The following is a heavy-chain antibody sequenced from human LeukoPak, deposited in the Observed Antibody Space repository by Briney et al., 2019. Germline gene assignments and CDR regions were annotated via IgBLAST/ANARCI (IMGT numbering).Heavy chain of an antibody. V-gene: IGHV3-30*18. D-gene: IGHD6-19*01. J-gene: IGHJ6*02. CDR3: AKDQQWLVQDYYYTMDV. CDR1: GFTFIGYG. Sequence: PGGSLRLSCAASGFTFIGYGMHWVRQAPGKGLQWVAVISYDGSNKYFADSVKGRFTISRDNSKNTLYLQMNSLRAEDTAVYYCAKDQQWLVQDYYYTMDVWGQGTTVTVSS. CDR2: ISYDGSNK.